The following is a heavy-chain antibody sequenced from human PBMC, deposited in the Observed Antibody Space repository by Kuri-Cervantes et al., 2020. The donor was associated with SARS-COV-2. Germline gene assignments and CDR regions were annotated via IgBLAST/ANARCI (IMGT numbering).Heavy chain of an antibody. Sequence: GESLKISCAASGFIFRNAWMSWVRQAPGKGLEWVGRIYSKSDAAEHAAPDGGTTDYAAPVKGRFIISRDDSKNTLFLQMNVLQTEDTAVYYCTTGPLDYWGHGTLVTVSS. CDR3: TTGPLDY. CDR2: IYSKSDAAEHAAPDGGTT. J-gene: IGHJ4*01. CDR1: GFIFRNAW. V-gene: IGHV3-15*01.